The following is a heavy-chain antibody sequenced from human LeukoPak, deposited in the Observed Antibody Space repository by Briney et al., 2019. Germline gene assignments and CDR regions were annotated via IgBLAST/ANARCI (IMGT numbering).Heavy chain of an antibody. CDR1: GFTFSSYA. Sequence: GRSLRLSCAASGFTFSSYAMHWVRQAPGKGLEWVAVISYDGSNKYYADSVKGRFTISRDNSKNTLYLQMNSLRAGDTAVYYCARAPCGSGCPGDYWGQGTLVTVSS. CDR2: ISYDGSNK. V-gene: IGHV3-30-3*01. D-gene: IGHD6-19*01. CDR3: ARAPCGSGCPGDY. J-gene: IGHJ4*02.